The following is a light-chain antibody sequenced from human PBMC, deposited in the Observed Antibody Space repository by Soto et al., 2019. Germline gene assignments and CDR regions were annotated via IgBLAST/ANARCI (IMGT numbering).Light chain of an antibody. CDR3: SSCTSSNTHVV. Sequence: QSVLTQPASVSGSPGQSITISCTGTSSDIGGCNYVSWYQQHPGKAPKLIIYDVTNRPSGVSNRFSGSKSANTASLTISGLQPEDEADYYCSSCTSSNTHVVFGGGTKLTVL. J-gene: IGLJ2*01. V-gene: IGLV2-14*01. CDR2: DVT. CDR1: SSDIGGCNY.